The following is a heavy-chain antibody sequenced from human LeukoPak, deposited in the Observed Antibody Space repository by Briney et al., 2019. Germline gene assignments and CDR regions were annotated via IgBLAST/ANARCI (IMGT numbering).Heavy chain of an antibody. CDR3: ARDRKYYYHMDV. Sequence: SETLSLTCTVSGGSISSGTYYWAWIRQPPGKGLEWIGTIYHSGSTYYNPPLKSRVTISVDTSKNQFSLNLTSLTAADTAVYYCARDRKYYYHMDVWGKGTTVTVSS. D-gene: IGHD1-14*01. CDR1: GGSISSGTYY. V-gene: IGHV4-39*07. J-gene: IGHJ6*03. CDR2: IYHSGST.